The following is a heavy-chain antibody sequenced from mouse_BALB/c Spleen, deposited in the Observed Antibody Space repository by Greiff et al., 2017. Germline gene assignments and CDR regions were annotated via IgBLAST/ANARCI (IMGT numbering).Heavy chain of an antibody. V-gene: IGHV14-4*02. J-gene: IGHJ2*01. Sequence: EVQLQQSGAELVKPGASVKLSCTASGFNIKDYYMHWVKQRPEQGLEWIGWIDPENGDTEYAPKFQGKATMTADTSSNTAYLQLSSLTSEDTAVYYCNAGGNYRLFDYWGQGTTLTVSS. CDR2: IDPENGDT. CDR1: GFNIKDYY. CDR3: NAGGNYRLFDY. D-gene: IGHD2-1*01.